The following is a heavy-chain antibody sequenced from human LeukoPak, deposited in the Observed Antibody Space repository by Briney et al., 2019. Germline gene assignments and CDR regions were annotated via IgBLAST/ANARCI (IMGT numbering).Heavy chain of an antibody. J-gene: IGHJ4*02. CDR2: IYYSGST. CDR3: AKSRDGYNFDY. D-gene: IGHD5-24*01. Sequence: SETLSLTCTVSGGSISSYYWSWLRQPPGKGLEWIGYIYYSGSTNYNPSLKSQVTISVDTSKNQFTLKLSSVTAADTAVYYCAKSRDGYNFDYWGQGTLVTVSS. V-gene: IGHV4-59*01. CDR1: GGSISSYY.